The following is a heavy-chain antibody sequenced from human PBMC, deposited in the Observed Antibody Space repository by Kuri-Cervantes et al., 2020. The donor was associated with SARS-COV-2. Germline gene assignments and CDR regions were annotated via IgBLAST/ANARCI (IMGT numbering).Heavy chain of an antibody. CDR1: GFTFSDYY. Sequence: GESLKISCVASGFTFSDYYFTWIRQAPGKGLEWVSSISSSSSYIYYADSVKGRFTISRDNAKNSLYLQMNSLRAEDTAVYYCARDSAGWGQGTLVTVSS. CDR2: ISSSSSYI. CDR3: ARDSAG. V-gene: IGHV3-11*06. J-gene: IGHJ4*02. D-gene: IGHD6-19*01.